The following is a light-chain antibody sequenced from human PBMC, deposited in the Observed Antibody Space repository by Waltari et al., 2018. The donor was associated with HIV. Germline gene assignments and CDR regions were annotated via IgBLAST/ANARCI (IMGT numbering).Light chain of an antibody. Sequence: DIVMTQSPNSLAVSLGERATINCRSSWTILFSSDNRNCLAWYQQKPGQSPKLLIYWASTRASGVPDRFSGSGSGTNFSLTISTLQTDDVALYYCQQYYSLGPTFGGGTKVEIK. CDR1: WTILFSSDNRNC. J-gene: IGKJ4*01. CDR3: QQYYSLGPT. CDR2: WAS. V-gene: IGKV4-1*01.